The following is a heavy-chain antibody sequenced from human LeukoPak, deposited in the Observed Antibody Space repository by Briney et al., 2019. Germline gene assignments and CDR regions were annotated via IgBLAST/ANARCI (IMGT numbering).Heavy chain of an antibody. Sequence: GGSLRLSCTASGFTFGDYAMSWFRQAPGKGLEWVGFIRSKAYGGTTEYAASVKGRFTISRDDSKSIAYLQMNSLKTEDTAVYYCARVYQGIVVVVAATPVRNYYYMDVWGKGTTVIVSS. CDR2: IRSKAYGGTT. V-gene: IGHV3-49*03. J-gene: IGHJ6*03. D-gene: IGHD2-15*01. CDR1: GFTFGDYA. CDR3: ARVYQGIVVVVAATPVRNYYYMDV.